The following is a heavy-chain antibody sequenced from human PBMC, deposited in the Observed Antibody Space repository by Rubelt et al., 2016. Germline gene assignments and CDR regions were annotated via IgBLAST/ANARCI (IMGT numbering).Heavy chain of an antibody. D-gene: IGHD6-13*01. CDR2: ISGSGGST. CDR3: ARSPAGYSSSFDY. V-gene: IGHV3-23*01. J-gene: IGHJ4*02. Sequence: GLEWVSAISGSGGSTYYADSVKGRFTISRDNSKNTLYLQMNSLRAEDTAVYYCARSPAGYSSSFDYWGQGTLVTVSS.